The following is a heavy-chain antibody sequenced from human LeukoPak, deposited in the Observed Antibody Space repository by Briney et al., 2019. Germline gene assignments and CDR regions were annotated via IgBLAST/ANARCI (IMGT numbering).Heavy chain of an antibody. CDR2: IYSGGRT. Sequence: GSRRLSCAASGFTVSSNYMSWVRQAPGKGLEWVSVIYSGGRTYYADSVKGRFTITRDNSKNTLYLQMNSLRAEDTAVYYCARSSSSFGEDYWGQGTLVTVSS. J-gene: IGHJ4*02. V-gene: IGHV3-66*01. CDR1: GFTVSSNY. CDR3: ARSSSSFGEDY. D-gene: IGHD3-10*01.